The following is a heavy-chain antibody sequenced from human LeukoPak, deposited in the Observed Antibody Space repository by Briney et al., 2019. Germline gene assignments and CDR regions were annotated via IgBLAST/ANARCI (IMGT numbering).Heavy chain of an antibody. CDR3: AKDGR. J-gene: IGHJ4*02. CDR2: ISSSSGII. V-gene: IGHV3-48*01. Sequence: GSLRLSCAASGFTFSSYSMNWVRQAPGKGLEWVSYISSSSGIIYYADSVKGRFTISRDNSKNTLYLQMNSLRAEDTAVYYCAKDGRGGQGTLVTVSS. CDR1: GFTFSSYS.